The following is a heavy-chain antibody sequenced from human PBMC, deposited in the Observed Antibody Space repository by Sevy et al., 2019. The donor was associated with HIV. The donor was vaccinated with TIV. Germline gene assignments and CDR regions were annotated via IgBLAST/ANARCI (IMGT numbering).Heavy chain of an antibody. Sequence: SETLSLTCAVHGGSFSGYYSNWIRQPPGKGLEWIGEINHSGSTNYNPSLKSRVTISVDTSKNQFSLKLSSVTAADTAVYYCARSPPIVVVPGAASWFDPWGQGTLVTVSS. V-gene: IGHV4-34*01. CDR2: INHSGST. J-gene: IGHJ5*02. CDR1: GGSFSGYY. CDR3: ARSPPIVVVPGAASWFDP. D-gene: IGHD2-2*01.